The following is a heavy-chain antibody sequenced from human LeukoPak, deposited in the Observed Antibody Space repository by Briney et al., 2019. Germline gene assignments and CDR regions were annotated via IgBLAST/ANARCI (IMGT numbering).Heavy chain of an antibody. CDR1: GGSISSYY. CDR2: IYYSGST. V-gene: IGHV4-59*01. J-gene: IGHJ6*03. CDR3: ARVTMVRGAMSGYYYMDV. D-gene: IGHD3-10*01. Sequence: SETLSLTCTVSGGSISSYYWSWIPQPPGKGLEWVGYIYYSGSTNYNPSLKSRVTISVDTSKNQFSLKLSSVTAADTAVYYCARVTMVRGAMSGYYYMDVWGKGTTVTISS.